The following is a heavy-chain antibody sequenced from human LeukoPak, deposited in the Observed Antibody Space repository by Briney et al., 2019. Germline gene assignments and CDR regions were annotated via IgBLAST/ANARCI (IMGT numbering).Heavy chain of an antibody. J-gene: IGHJ6*01. CDR2: ISAYNGNK. CDR3: ARDTSYDILTRTPLRNYGMDV. CDR1: VYTFIIYG. Sequence: ASVTVSCTASVYTFIIYGISWVRQAPGQGLEWMGWISAYNGNKNYEQKLQGRVTMTTDTSKSKDYMELRNLRSGEAAVYFCARDTSYDILTRTPLRNYGMDVCGQGTTVTASS. D-gene: IGHD3-9*01. V-gene: IGHV1-18*01.